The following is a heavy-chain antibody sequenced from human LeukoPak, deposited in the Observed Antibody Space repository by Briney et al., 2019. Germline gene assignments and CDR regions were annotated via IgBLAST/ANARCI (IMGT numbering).Heavy chain of an antibody. J-gene: IGHJ3*02. D-gene: IGHD3-9*01. CDR3: ARDGLYYDILTGYYLGAFDI. Sequence: PGGSLRLSCAASGFTFSSYSMNWVRQAPGKGLEWVSSISSSSSYIYYADSVKGRFTISRDNAKNSLYLQMNSLRAEDTAVYYCARDGLYYDILTGYYLGAFDIWGQGTMVTVSS. CDR1: GFTFSSYS. CDR2: ISSSSSYI. V-gene: IGHV3-21*01.